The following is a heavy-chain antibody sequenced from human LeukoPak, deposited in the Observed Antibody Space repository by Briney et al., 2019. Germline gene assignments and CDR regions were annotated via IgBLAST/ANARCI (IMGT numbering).Heavy chain of an antibody. CDR2: INHSGST. D-gene: IGHD2-2*01. V-gene: IGHV4-34*01. CDR3: ARGHRGTGGYCSSTSCWNYYYMDV. Sequence: SETLSLTCAVYGGSFSGYYWSWIRQPPGKGLEWIGEINHSGSTNYNPSLKSRVTISVDTSKNQFSLKLSSATAADTAVYYCARGHRGTGGYCSSTSCWNYYYMDVWGKGTTVTVSS. J-gene: IGHJ6*03. CDR1: GGSFSGYY.